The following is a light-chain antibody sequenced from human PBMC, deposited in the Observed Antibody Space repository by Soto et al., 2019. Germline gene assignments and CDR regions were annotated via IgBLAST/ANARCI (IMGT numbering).Light chain of an antibody. V-gene: IGLV2-14*01. CDR1: SSDVGGYNY. Sequence: QSALTQPASVSGSPGQSITISCTGTSSDVGGYNYVSWYQQHPGKAPKPMIYGVTKRPSGVSSRFSGSKSGNTASLTISGLQAEDEAEYYCSSYTSSSAHVVFGGGTKVTVL. CDR3: SSYTSSSAHVV. CDR2: GVT. J-gene: IGLJ2*01.